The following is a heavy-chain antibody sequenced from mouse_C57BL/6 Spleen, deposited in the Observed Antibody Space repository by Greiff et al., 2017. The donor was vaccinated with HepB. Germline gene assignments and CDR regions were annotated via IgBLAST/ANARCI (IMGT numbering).Heavy chain of an antibody. J-gene: IGHJ4*01. D-gene: IGHD1-1*01. CDR1: GYAFSSSW. Sequence: VKLQESGPELVKPGASVKISCKASGYAFSSSWMNWVKQRPGKGLEWIGRIYPGDGDTNYNGKFKGKATLTADKSSSTAYMQLSSLTSEDSAVYFCARRTVVGYYYAMDYWGQGTSVTVSS. CDR2: IYPGDGDT. CDR3: ARRTVVGYYYAMDY. V-gene: IGHV1-82*01.